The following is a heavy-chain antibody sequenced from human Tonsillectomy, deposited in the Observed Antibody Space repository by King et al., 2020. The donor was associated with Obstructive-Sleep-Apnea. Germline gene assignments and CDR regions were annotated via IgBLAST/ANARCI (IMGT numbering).Heavy chain of an antibody. CDR1: GGSISSGAYY. V-gene: IGHV4-31*03. Sequence: MQLQESGPGLVKPSQTLSLTCTVCGGSISSGAYYWSWIRQHPGKGLEWIGYIYYSGSTYYNPSIKSRVTISVDTSKNQFSLKLNSVTAADTAVYYCARCYDSSGYYFYYFDYWGQGTLVTVSS. CDR2: IYYSGST. D-gene: IGHD3-22*01. CDR3: ARCYDSSGYYFYYFDY. J-gene: IGHJ4*02.